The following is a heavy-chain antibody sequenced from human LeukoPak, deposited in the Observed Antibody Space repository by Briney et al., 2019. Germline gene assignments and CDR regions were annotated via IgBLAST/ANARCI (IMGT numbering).Heavy chain of an antibody. CDR3: AKTGGYPNWFGS. V-gene: IGHV3-23*01. D-gene: IGHD3-10*01. CDR1: GLPFSIYS. J-gene: IGHJ5*01. CDR2: VSASGGGM. Sequence: TGGSLRLSCVASGLPFSIYSKRWVRQAPGKGLEWVSSVSASGGGMYYADSVKGRFTISRDNSKNTFYLQMNSLRAEDTAVYYCAKTGGYPNWFGSWGQGTLVTVSS.